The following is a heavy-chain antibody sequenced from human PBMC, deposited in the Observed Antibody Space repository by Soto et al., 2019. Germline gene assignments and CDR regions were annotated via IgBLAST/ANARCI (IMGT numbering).Heavy chain of an antibody. D-gene: IGHD2-2*01. J-gene: IGHJ6*02. CDR1: GYTFTSYG. CDR3: ARDVVVVPAANYGMDV. Sequence: ASVKVSCKASGYTFTSYGISWVRQAPGQGLEWMGWISAYNGNTNYAQKLQGRVTMTTDTSTSTAYMELRSLRSDDTAVYYCARDVVVVPAANYGMDVWGQGTTVTVS. V-gene: IGHV1-18*01. CDR2: ISAYNGNT.